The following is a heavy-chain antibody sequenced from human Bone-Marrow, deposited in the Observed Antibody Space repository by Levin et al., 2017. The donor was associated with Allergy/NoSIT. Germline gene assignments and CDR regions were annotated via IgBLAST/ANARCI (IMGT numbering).Heavy chain of an antibody. J-gene: IGHJ3*02. Sequence: LSLTCAASGFTFSSYSMNWVRQAPGKGLEWVSSISSSSSYIYYADSVKGRFTISRDNAKNSLYLQMNSLRAEDTAVYYCARSHCSGGSCYSVYAFDIWGQGTMVTVSS. CDR3: ARSHCSGGSCYSVYAFDI. CDR2: ISSSSSYI. CDR1: GFTFSSYS. V-gene: IGHV3-21*01. D-gene: IGHD2-15*01.